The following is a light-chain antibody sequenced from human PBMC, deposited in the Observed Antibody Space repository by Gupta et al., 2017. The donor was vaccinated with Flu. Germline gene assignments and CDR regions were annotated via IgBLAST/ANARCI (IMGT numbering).Light chain of an antibody. J-gene: IGKJ1*01. Sequence: DLVMTQSTLSLPVTPGEPASISCRSNQSLLHSYGYNYLDWYLQKPGQSPQLLIYLGSNRASGVSDRFSGSGSGTDFTLKISRVEAEDVGLYYCMQALQTPRTFGQGTKVEIK. CDR3: MQALQTPRT. CDR1: QSLLHSYGYNY. CDR2: LGS. V-gene: IGKV2-28*01.